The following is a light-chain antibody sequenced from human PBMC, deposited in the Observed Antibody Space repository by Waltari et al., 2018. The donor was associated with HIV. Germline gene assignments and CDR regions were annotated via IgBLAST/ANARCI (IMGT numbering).Light chain of an antibody. CDR1: SLNIGSNS. CDR3: AAWDDSLNGL. CDR2: NNN. V-gene: IGLV1-44*01. Sequence: QSVLIQPPSASGTPGPRVTISCSGRSLNIGSNSVTWYQLLPGAAPRLLIYNNNQRPSGVPDRFSGSKSGTSASLAISGLQSEDEADYYCAAWDDSLNGLFGGGTKLTVL. J-gene: IGLJ2*01.